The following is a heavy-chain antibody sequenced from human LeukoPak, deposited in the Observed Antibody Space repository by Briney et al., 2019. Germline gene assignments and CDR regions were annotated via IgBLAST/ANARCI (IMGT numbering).Heavy chain of an antibody. D-gene: IGHD1-14*01. V-gene: IGHV4-59*01. CDR3: ARGAESDDHADFHI. CDR1: GGAISGYY. Sequence: SETLSLTCAVSGGAISGYYWNWIRQPPGKGLEWIGHIHHSGSTTYNPSLQSRVTISIDTPKNQISLRLSSVTAADTAVYYCARGAESDDHADFHIWGQGTMVTVSS. J-gene: IGHJ3*02. CDR2: IHHSGST.